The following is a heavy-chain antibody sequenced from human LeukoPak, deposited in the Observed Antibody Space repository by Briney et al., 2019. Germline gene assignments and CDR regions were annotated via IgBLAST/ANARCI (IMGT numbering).Heavy chain of an antibody. CDR3: ARSHLTYYDYVWGSYRRPASFDP. J-gene: IGHJ5*02. Sequence: SETLSLTCAVYGGSFSGYYWSWIRQPPGKGLEWIGEINHSGSTNYNPSLKSRVTISVDTSKNQFSLKLSSVTAADTAVYYCARSHLTYYDYVWGSYRRPASFDPWGQGTLVTVSS. CDR2: INHSGST. V-gene: IGHV4-34*01. CDR1: GGSFSGYY. D-gene: IGHD3-16*02.